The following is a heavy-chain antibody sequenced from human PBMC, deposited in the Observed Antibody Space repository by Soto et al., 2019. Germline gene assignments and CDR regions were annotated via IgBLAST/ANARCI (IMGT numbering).Heavy chain of an antibody. V-gene: IGHV1-69*01. J-gene: IGHJ4*02. D-gene: IGHD1-20*01. CDR3: ERVSGNWNDPDY. Sequence: QVQLVQSGAEVKKPGSSVKVSCKASGGTFSSYAISWVRQAPVQGLEWMGGIIPIFGTANYAQKFQGRVKITADEPTSTAYMELRSLRSEDTAVYYCERVSGNWNDPDYWGQGTLVTVSS. CDR2: IIPIFGTA. CDR1: GGTFSSYA.